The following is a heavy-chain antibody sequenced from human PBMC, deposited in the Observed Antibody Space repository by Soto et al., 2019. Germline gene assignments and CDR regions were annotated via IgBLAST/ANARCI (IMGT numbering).Heavy chain of an antibody. Sequence: PGGSLRLSCAASGFIFSSFAMSWVRQAPGKGLEWVSSISESVGVSGSVGSTYYADSVKGQFTISRDNSKNTLYLQMNSLRAEDTAVYYCARWSGAYNTYFFDYWGQGALVTVSS. J-gene: IGHJ4*02. D-gene: IGHD1-1*01. V-gene: IGHV3-23*01. CDR2: ISESVGVSGSVGST. CDR3: ARWSGAYNTYFFDY. CDR1: GFIFSSFA.